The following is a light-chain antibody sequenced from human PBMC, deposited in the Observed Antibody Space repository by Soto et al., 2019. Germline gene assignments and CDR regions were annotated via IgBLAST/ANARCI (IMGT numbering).Light chain of an antibody. CDR1: QSVSSN. CDR2: GAS. CDR3: QQYDSWSPIT. V-gene: IGKV3-15*01. J-gene: IGKJ5*01. Sequence: EIVMTQSPATLSVSAGERATLSCRASQSVSSNLAWYQEKGGQAPRLLIYGASTRATGIPARFSGSGSGTQFTRPISRLQFEDFAVSYCQQYDSWSPITFGQGTSLEVK.